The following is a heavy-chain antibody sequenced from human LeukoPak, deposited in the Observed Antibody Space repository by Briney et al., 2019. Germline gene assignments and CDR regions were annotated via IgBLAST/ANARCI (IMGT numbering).Heavy chain of an antibody. CDR1: GYGFSSSW. Sequence: GESLKISCYGSGYGFSSSWIGWVRQLPGKGLEWMGFIYPGDSDTRYSPSFQAQVTISADKSIGTAFLQWRSLKASDTAMYYCARHVSGDYFDYWGQGTLVTVSS. CDR3: ARHVSGDYFDY. V-gene: IGHV5-51*01. CDR2: IYPGDSDT. J-gene: IGHJ4*02. D-gene: IGHD3-10*01.